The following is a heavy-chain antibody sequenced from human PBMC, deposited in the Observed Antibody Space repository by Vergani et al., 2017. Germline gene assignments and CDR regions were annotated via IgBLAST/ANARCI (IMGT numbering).Heavy chain of an antibody. CDR3: ARDSDSPANGPGEPSCAFAI. V-gene: IGHV3-48*03. D-gene: IGHD7-27*01. CDR2: ISSSGSTI. J-gene: IGHJ3*02. CDR1: GFTFSSYE. Sequence: EVQLVESGGGLVQPGGSLRLSCAASGFTFSSYEMNWVRQAPGKGLEWVSYISSSGSTIYYADSLKGRFTISRDNAKNSLYLQMNSLRAEDTAVYYCARDSDSPANGPGEPSCAFAIGGQGTMVTVSS.